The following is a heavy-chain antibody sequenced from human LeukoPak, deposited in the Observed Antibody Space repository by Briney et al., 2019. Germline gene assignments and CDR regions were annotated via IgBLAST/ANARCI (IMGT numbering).Heavy chain of an antibody. CDR1: GFTFDDYA. J-gene: IGHJ4*02. CDR3: AKADYYDSSGHFDY. V-gene: IGHV3-43D*03. D-gene: IGHD3-22*01. CDR2: ISWDGGST. Sequence: TGGSLRLSCAASGFTFDDYAMHWVRHAPGKGLEWVSLISWDGGSTYYADSVKGRFTISRDNSKNSLYLQMNSLRAEDTALYYCAKADYYDSSGHFDYCGQGTLVTVSS.